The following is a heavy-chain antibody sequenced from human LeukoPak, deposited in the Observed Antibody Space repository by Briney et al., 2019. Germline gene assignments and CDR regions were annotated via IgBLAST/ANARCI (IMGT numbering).Heavy chain of an antibody. CDR2: IYYRGST. Sequence: SETLSLTCTVSGGSISSYYRSWIRQPPGKGLEWIGYIYYRGSTNYNPSLKSRVAISVDTSKNQFSLKLTSVTAADTAVYYCARSGGSGRASGTTLGAFDIWGQGTMVTVSS. CDR3: ARSGGSGRASGTTLGAFDI. CDR1: GGSISSYY. V-gene: IGHV4-59*01. D-gene: IGHD2/OR15-2a*01. J-gene: IGHJ3*02.